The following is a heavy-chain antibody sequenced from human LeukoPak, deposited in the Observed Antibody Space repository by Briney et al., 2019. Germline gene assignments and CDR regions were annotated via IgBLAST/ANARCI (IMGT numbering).Heavy chain of an antibody. D-gene: IGHD6-13*01. CDR1: GYTFPSYG. V-gene: IGHV1-18*01. Sequence: GASVRVSCKASGYTFPSYGISWVRQAPGQGLEWMGWISAYNGNTNYAQKLQGRVTMTTDTSTSTAYMELRSLRSDDTAVYYCATRPYSSSWYYFDYWGQGTLVTVSS. J-gene: IGHJ4*02. CDR2: ISAYNGNT. CDR3: ATRPYSSSWYYFDY.